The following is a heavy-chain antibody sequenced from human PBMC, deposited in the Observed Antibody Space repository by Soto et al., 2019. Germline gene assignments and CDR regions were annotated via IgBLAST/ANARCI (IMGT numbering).Heavy chain of an antibody. V-gene: IGHV3-48*01. CDR3: ARETFLGSSSSSNGMDV. Sequence: GGSLRLSCAASGFTFSSYSMNWVRQAPGKGLEWVSYISSSSSTIYYADSVKGRFTISRDNSKNALYLQMNSLRAEDTAVYYCARETFLGSSSSSNGMDVWGQGTTVTVSS. J-gene: IGHJ6*02. D-gene: IGHD6-13*01. CDR1: GFTFSSYS. CDR2: ISSSSSTI.